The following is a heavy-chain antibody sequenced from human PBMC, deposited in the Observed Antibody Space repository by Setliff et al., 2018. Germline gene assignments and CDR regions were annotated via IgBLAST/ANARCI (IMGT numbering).Heavy chain of an antibody. V-gene: IGHV3-11*04. CDR3: AKDLVEKWSFDS. J-gene: IGHJ4*02. Sequence: GGSLRLSCAASGFTFSTYAMSWIRQAPGKGLEWVSYITNSGGTIYYADSVKGRFTISRDNAKNSLFLQMNSLRVEDTAVYYCAKDLVEKWSFDSWGQGTLVTVSS. CDR1: GFTFSTYA. D-gene: IGHD2-8*01. CDR2: ITNSGGTI.